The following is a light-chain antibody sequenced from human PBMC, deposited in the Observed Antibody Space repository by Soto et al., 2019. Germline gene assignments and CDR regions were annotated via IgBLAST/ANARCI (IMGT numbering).Light chain of an antibody. CDR1: SSDVGGYNY. CDR3: CSYAGSYTGYV. J-gene: IGLJ1*01. Sequence: QSALTQPRSVSGSPGQSVTISCTGTSSDVGGYNYVSWYQQHPGKAPKLMIYDVSKRPSGVPDRFSGSKSGNTASLTISGLQAEDEADYYFCSYAGSYTGYVFGTGTKVTVL. V-gene: IGLV2-11*01. CDR2: DVS.